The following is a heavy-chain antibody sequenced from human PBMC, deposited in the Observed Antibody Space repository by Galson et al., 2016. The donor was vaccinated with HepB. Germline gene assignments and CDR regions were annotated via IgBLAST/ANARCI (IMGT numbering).Heavy chain of an antibody. CDR2: LSAYNGAT. Sequence: SVKVSCKASGYTFNSYGITWVRQAPGQGLEWMGWLSAYNGATNYAQNFQGRVTMTTERFTTTAYMELRSLRFDDTAVYYCVRVGLYSGNYYLDYWGQGTLVSVSS. J-gene: IGHJ4*02. D-gene: IGHD1-1*01. CDR1: GYTFNSYG. CDR3: VRVGLYSGNYYLDY. V-gene: IGHV1-18*01.